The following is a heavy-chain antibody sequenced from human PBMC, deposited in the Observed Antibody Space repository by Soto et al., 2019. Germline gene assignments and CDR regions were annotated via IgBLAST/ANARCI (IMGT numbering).Heavy chain of an antibody. V-gene: IGHV1-69*08. Sequence: QVQLVQSGAEVKKPGSSVKVSCKASGGTFSSYTISWVRQAPGQGLEWMGRIIPILGIANYAQKFQGRVTITADKSTSTAYMELSSLRSEDTAVYYCARDRRSQYDIWTGYSGVFDYWGQGTLVTVSS. D-gene: IGHD3-9*01. CDR1: GGTFSSYT. CDR2: IIPILGIA. CDR3: ARDRRSQYDIWTGYSGVFDY. J-gene: IGHJ4*02.